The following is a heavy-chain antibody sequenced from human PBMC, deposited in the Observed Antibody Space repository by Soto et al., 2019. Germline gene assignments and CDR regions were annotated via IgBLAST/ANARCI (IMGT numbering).Heavy chain of an antibody. Sequence: QVQLQESGPGLVKPSETLSLTCTVSGGSISSYYWSWIRQPPGKGLEWIGYIYYSGSTNYNPSLKSRVTISVDTSRSQFSRKLSSVTAADTAVYYCARRWGAAVDYWGQGTLVTVSS. CDR3: ARRWGAAVDY. CDR1: GGSISSYY. CDR2: IYYSGST. V-gene: IGHV4-59*08. D-gene: IGHD1-26*01. J-gene: IGHJ4*02.